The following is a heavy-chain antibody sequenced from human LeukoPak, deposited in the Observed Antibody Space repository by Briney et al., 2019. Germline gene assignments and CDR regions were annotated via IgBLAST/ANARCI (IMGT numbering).Heavy chain of an antibody. CDR3: ARGLNWNVDY. V-gene: IGHV1-69*04. CDR2: IIPILGIA. CDR1: GGTFSSYA. Sequence: GASVKVSCKASGGTFSSYAIGWVRQAPGQGLEWMGRIIPILGIANYAQKFQGRVTITADKSTSTAYMELSRLRSEDTAVYYCARGLNWNVDYWGQGTLVTVSS. J-gene: IGHJ4*02. D-gene: IGHD1-1*01.